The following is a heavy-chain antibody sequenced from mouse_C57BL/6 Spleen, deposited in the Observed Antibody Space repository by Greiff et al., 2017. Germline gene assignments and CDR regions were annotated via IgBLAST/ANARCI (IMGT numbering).Heavy chain of an antibody. CDR1: GYTFTSYW. Sequence: QVHVKQPGAELVKPGASVKLSCKASGYTFTSYWMQWVKQRPGQGLEWSGEIDPSDSYTNYNQKLKGKATLTVDTSSSTAYMQLSSLTSEDSAVYYCARRDAMDYWGQGTSVTVSS. CDR2: IDPSDSYT. J-gene: IGHJ4*01. CDR3: ARRDAMDY. V-gene: IGHV1-50*01.